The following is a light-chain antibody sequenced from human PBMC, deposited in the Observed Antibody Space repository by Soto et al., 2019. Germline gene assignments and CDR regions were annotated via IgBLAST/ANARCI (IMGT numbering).Light chain of an antibody. CDR3: QHYHDSPPRWT. J-gene: IGKJ1*01. CDR1: QSVSSTF. Sequence: EVVLTQSPGTLSLSPGEGATLSCRASQSVSSTFLAWYQQKPGQAPRLLIYGTSSRATGIPDRFSGSGSGTDFPLTIRRLEPEHFAVYFWQHYHDSPPRWTFGQGTEVEIK. CDR2: GTS. V-gene: IGKV3-20*01.